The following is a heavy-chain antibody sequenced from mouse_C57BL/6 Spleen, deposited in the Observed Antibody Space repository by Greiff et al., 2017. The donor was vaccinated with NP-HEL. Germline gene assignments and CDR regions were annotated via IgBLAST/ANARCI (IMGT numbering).Heavy chain of an antibody. V-gene: IGHV1-15*01. CDR1: GYTFTDYE. CDR3: TRKGFITTVVVDY. CDR2: IDPETGGT. Sequence: VQLQQSGAELVRPGASVTLSCKASGYTFTDYEMHWVKQTPVHGLEWIGAIDPETGGTAYNQKFKGKAILTADKSSSTAYMELRSLTSEDSAVYYCTRKGFITTVVVDYWGKGTTLTVSS. D-gene: IGHD1-1*01. J-gene: IGHJ2*01.